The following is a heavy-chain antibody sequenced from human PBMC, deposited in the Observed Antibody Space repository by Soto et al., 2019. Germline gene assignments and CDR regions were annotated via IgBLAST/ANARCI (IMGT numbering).Heavy chain of an antibody. CDR2: IRSKAYGGTT. J-gene: IGHJ3*02. CDR1: GFTFGDYA. Sequence: PGGSLRLSCTASGFTFGDYAMSWFRQAPGKGLEWVGFIRSKAYGGTTEYAASVKGRFTISRDDSKSIAYLQMNSLKTEDTAVYYCTTDSGYFSAFDIWGQGAMVTVSS. CDR3: TTDSGYFSAFDI. D-gene: IGHD3-22*01. V-gene: IGHV3-49*03.